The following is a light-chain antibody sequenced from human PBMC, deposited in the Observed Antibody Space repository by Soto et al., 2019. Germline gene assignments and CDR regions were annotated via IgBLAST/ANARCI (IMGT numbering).Light chain of an antibody. J-gene: IGLJ1*01. CDR3: QSYDSSLSGYV. CDR1: SSNSGAGYD. CDR2: GNS. Sequence: QSVLTQPPSVAGDPGQRVAISCTGSSSNSGAGYDVHWYQQLPGTAPKLLIYGNSNRPSGVPDRFSGSKSGTSASLAITGLQAEDEADYYCQSYDSSLSGYVFGTGTKLTVL. V-gene: IGLV1-40*01.